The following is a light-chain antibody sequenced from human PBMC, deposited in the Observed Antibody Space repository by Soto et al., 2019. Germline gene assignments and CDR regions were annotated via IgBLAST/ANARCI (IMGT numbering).Light chain of an antibody. CDR2: SGY. Sequence: EIVMTQSRATLSVSPGERATLSCRASQSVSSSVAWYQHKPGQSPRLVVYSGYKRSPGIPARFSGSGSGTDFTLTISSLESDDFAIYYCQQRYSWLRVFGPGTKVDIK. CDR3: QQRYSWLRV. J-gene: IGKJ1*01. CDR1: QSVSSS. V-gene: IGKV3-15*01.